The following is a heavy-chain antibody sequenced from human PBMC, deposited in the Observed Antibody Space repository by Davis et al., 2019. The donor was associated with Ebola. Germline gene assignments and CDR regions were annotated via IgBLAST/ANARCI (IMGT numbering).Heavy chain of an antibody. CDR1: GFTFRNYW. Sequence: GGSLRLSCAASGFTFRNYWMHWVRQAPGKGLVWVSRINSDGSSTSYADSVKGRFTISRDNAKNTLYLQMNSPRAEDTAVYYCARDRNLGDAFDIWGQGTMVTVSS. CDR3: ARDRNLGDAFDI. J-gene: IGHJ3*02. D-gene: IGHD3-10*01. V-gene: IGHV3-74*01. CDR2: INSDGSST.